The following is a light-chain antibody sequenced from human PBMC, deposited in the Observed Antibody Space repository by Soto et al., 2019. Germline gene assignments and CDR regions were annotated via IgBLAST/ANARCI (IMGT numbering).Light chain of an antibody. J-gene: IGLJ2*01. CDR1: SSDVGSHNY. Sequence: QSALTQPASVSVSPGQSITITCAGTSSDVGSHNYVSWYQQEPGKAPKVIMYGVTDRISGVPDRFSGSKSGNTASLTVSGRQAEDEADYYCASYGGRDDMIFGGGTKLTVL. V-gene: IGLV2-8*01. CDR3: ASYGGRDDMI. CDR2: GVT.